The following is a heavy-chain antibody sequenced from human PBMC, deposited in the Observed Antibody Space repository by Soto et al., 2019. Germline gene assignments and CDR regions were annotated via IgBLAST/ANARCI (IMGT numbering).Heavy chain of an antibody. CDR2: ISAYNGNT. V-gene: IGHV1-18*01. CDR1: DYTFTSYG. J-gene: IGHJ5*02. D-gene: IGHD2-15*01. CDR3: ARGGCSGGSCSPNWFDP. Sequence: ASVKVSCKASDYTFTSYGISWVRQAPGQGLEWMGWISAYNGNTNYAQKLQGRVTMTTDTSTSTAYMELRSLRSEDTAVYYCARGGCSGGSCSPNWFDPWGQGTLVTVSS.